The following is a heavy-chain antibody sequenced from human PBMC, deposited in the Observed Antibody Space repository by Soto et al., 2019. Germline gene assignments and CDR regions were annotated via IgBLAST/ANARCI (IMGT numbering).Heavy chain of an antibody. Sequence: PSETLSLTCTVSEGSIRGYYWSWIRQPPGKGLEWIGYFHYTGISNYNSSLKSRVTMSIDTSKNQFSLKLSSVSAADTAIYYCARGASNWQYFDYWGQGALVTVSS. D-gene: IGHD4-4*01. CDR2: FHYTGIS. V-gene: IGHV4-59*01. CDR3: ARGASNWQYFDY. J-gene: IGHJ4*02. CDR1: EGSIRGYY.